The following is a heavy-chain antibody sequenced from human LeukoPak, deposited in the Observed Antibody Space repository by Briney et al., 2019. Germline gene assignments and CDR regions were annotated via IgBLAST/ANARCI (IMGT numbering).Heavy chain of an antibody. J-gene: IGHJ6*03. CDR3: ARGPSITLVRGGQWYYYMDV. D-gene: IGHD3-10*01. CDR1: GYTFTGYY. Sequence: ASVNVSCKASGYTFTGYYMHWVRQAPGQGLEWMGIINPSGGSTNYAQKFKGRVTMTRDTSTNTVYMELSSVRSEDTAVYYCARGPSITLVRGGQWYYYMDVWGKGTTVTISS. CDR2: INPSGGST. V-gene: IGHV1-46*01.